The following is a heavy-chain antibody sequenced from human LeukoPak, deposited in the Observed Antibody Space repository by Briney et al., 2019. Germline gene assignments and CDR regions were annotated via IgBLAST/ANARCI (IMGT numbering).Heavy chain of an antibody. D-gene: IGHD5-12*01. V-gene: IGHV3-21*01. CDR2: ISTSSSYI. CDR3: ARDGSSRGRNYYYYMDV. Sequence: GGSLRLSCAASGFTFSSYSMNWVRQAPGKGLEWVSSISTSSSYIYYADSVKGRFTISRDNAKNSLYLQMNSLRAEDTAVYYCARDGSSRGRNYYYYMDVWGKGTTVTVSS. CDR1: GFTFSSYS. J-gene: IGHJ6*03.